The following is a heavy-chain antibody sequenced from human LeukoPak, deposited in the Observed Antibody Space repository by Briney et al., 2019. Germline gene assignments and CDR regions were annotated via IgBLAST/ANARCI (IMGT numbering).Heavy chain of an antibody. CDR2: ISYDGSNK. D-gene: IGHD2-2*01. J-gene: IGHJ4*02. CDR1: GFTFSSYA. V-gene: IGHV3-30-3*01. Sequence: GGSLRLSCAASGFTFSSYAMHWVRQAPGKGLEWVAVISYDGSNKYYADSVKGRFTISRDNSKNTLYLQMDSLRAEDTAVYYCARALSRIYHLSYCSSTSCYPGDYWGQGTLVTVSS. CDR3: ARALSRIYHLSYCSSTSCYPGDY.